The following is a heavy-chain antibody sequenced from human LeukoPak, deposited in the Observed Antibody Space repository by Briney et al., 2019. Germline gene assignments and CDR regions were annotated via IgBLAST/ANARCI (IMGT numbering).Heavy chain of an antibody. J-gene: IGHJ6*03. CDR3: ARGDILTGYYYYYYMDV. CDR1: GYTFTGYF. Sequence: GASVKVSCKASGYTFTGYFMHWVRQAPGQGLEWMGWIYPNSGGTNYAQNFQGRVTMTRDTSISTAYMELSRLRSDDTAVYYCARGDILTGYYYYYYMDVWGKGTTVTISS. CDR2: IYPNSGGT. D-gene: IGHD3-9*01. V-gene: IGHV1-2*02.